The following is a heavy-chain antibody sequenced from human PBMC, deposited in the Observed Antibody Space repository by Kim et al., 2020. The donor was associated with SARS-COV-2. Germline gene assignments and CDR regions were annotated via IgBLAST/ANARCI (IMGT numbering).Heavy chain of an antibody. Sequence: GGSLRLSCAASGFTFSSYGMHWVRQAPGKGLEWVAVISYDGSNKYYADSVKGRFTISRDNSKNTLYLQMNSLRAEDTAVYYCARDLFVPAATRYYYYGM. CDR2: ISYDGSNK. J-gene: IGHJ6*01. D-gene: IGHD2-2*01. CDR1: GFTFSSYG. V-gene: IGHV3-33*05. CDR3: ARDLFVPAATRYYYYGM.